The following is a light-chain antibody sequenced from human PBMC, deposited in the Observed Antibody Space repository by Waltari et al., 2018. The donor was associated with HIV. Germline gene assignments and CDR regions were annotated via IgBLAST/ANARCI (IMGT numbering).Light chain of an antibody. CDR1: SSDVGGYHY. CDR2: DVS. CDR3: SSYTSSSTLYV. Sequence: QSALTQPASVSGSPGQSITISCTGTSSDVGGYHYFSWYQQHPGKAPKRMIYDVSNRPSGVSNRFSGSKSGNTASLTISGLQAEDEADYYCSSYTSSSTLYVFGTGTKVTVL. V-gene: IGLV2-14*03. J-gene: IGLJ1*01.